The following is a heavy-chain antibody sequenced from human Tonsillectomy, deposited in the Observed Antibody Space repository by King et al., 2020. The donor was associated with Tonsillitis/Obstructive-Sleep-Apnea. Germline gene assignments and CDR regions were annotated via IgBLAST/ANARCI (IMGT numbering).Heavy chain of an antibody. J-gene: IGHJ6*02. Sequence: QVQLQQSGPGLVKPSQTLSLTCAISGDSVSSNSAAWNWIRQSPSRGLEWLGRTYYRSKWYNDYAVSVKSRLTINPDTSKNHFFLHLSSVTPEDTAVYYCIRSNWNPFGYYYGMDVWGQGTTVTVSS. CDR3: IRSNWNPFGYYYGMDV. CDR2: TYYRSKWYN. CDR1: GDSVSSNSAA. D-gene: IGHD1-20*01. V-gene: IGHV6-1*01.